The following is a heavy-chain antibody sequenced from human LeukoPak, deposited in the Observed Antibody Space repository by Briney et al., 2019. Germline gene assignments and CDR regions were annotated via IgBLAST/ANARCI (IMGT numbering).Heavy chain of an antibody. CDR1: GYSFTHYW. CDR2: VYPGDSDT. J-gene: IGHJ3*02. V-gene: IGHV5-51*01. D-gene: IGHD6-19*01. Sequence: GESLKISCKGSGYSFTHYWIGWVRQMPGKGLDWMGIVYPGDSDTRYSPSFQGQVTISADKSISTAYLQWSSLKASDTAMYYCARPLPGIAVAGTGHAFDIWGQGTMVTVSS. CDR3: ARPLPGIAVAGTGHAFDI.